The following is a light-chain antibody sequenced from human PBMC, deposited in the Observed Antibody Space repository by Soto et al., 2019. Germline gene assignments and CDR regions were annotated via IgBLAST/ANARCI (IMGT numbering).Light chain of an antibody. CDR2: GAS. Sequence: EIVMTQSPATLSVSPGERATLSCRASQSVSSNLAWYQQKPGQAPRLLIYGASTRATGIPARFSGSGSGTGFTLTISSLQSEDFAFYYCQQYNNWRTFGQGTKVDI. CDR1: QSVSSN. V-gene: IGKV3-15*01. J-gene: IGKJ1*01. CDR3: QQYNNWRT.